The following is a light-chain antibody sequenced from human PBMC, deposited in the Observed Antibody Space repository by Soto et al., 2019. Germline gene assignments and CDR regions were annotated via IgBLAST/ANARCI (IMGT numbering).Light chain of an antibody. CDR1: QSLVYSDGNTY. V-gene: IGKV2-30*01. Sequence: DVVMTQSPLSLPVTLGQPASISCRSSQSLVYSDGNTYLNWFQQRPGQSPRRLIYKVSNRDSGVPDRFSGSGSGSDFTLKISSVEAEDVGLYYCMQGTPWPPGTFGQGTKVEIK. CDR3: MQGTPWPPGT. CDR2: KVS. J-gene: IGKJ1*01.